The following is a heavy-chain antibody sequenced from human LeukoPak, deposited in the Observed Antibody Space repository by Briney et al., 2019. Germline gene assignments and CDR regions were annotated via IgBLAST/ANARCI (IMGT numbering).Heavy chain of an antibody. J-gene: IGHJ4*02. V-gene: IGHV3-7*04. CDR3: ARARYGSGGYFFDF. CDR2: IKQDGSEI. CDR1: GFTFSNYD. Sequence: PGGSLRLSCAASGFTFSNYDMSWVRQAPGKGLECVANIKQDGSEIYFVDSVKGRFTISRDNAKSSLYLQMNSLRGEDTAVYYCARARYGSGGYFFDFWGQGTLVTVSS. D-gene: IGHD3-10*01.